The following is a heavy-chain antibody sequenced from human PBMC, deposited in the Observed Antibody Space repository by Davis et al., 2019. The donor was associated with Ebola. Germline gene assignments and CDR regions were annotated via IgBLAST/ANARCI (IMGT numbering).Heavy chain of an antibody. Sequence: GSLRLSCSVSGYSISSGHYWDWIRQSPGKGLEWIGSIYYSGSIYYNPSLKSRVTISVDTSKRQISLKLTSVTAADTAVYYCASPANVGPWGRGTLVIVSS. CDR1: GYSISSGHY. D-gene: IGHD2-2*01. V-gene: IGHV4-38-2*02. CDR2: IYYSGSI. CDR3: ASPANVGP. J-gene: IGHJ5*02.